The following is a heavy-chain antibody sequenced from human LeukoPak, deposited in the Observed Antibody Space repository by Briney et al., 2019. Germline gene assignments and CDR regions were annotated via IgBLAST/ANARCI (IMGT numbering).Heavy chain of an antibody. CDR3: ARSRTRYYYYYYMDV. Sequence: SVKVSCQASGGTFSSYAISWVRQAPGQGLEWMGGIIPIFGTANYAQKFQGRVTITADKSTSTAYMELSSLRSEDTAVYYCARSRTRYYYYYYMDVWGKGTTVTVSS. V-gene: IGHV1-69*06. D-gene: IGHD1-7*01. CDR2: IIPIFGTA. CDR1: GGTFSSYA. J-gene: IGHJ6*03.